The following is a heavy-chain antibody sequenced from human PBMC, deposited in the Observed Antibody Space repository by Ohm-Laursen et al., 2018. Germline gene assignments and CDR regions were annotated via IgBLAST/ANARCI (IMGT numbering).Heavy chain of an antibody. CDR1: GFTFSSYE. CDR3: ARVSNYPRKDFQH. Sequence: SLRLSCTAPGFTFSSYEMNWVRQAPGKGLEWVSYISSSGSTIYYADSVKGRFTISRDNARNSLYLQMNSLRADDTAVYYCARVSNYPRKDFQHWGQGTLVTVSS. CDR2: ISSSGSTI. J-gene: IGHJ1*01. D-gene: IGHD4/OR15-4a*01. V-gene: IGHV3-48*03.